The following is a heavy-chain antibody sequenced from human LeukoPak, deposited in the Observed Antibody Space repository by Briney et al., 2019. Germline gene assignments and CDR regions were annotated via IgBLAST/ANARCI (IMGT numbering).Heavy chain of an antibody. CDR2: FSRNGVTT. CDR1: GFKFRAFT. Sequence: GGSLRLSCVGSGFKFRAFTMHWVRQAPGRGLEWVSLFSRNGVTTFYADSVRGRFTISRDNRENSVYLQMDSLTTEDTAVYYCAKEKDTIYFDLWGQGTLVTVSA. D-gene: IGHD2-21*01. V-gene: IGHV3-43*01. CDR3: AKEKDTIYFDL. J-gene: IGHJ3*01.